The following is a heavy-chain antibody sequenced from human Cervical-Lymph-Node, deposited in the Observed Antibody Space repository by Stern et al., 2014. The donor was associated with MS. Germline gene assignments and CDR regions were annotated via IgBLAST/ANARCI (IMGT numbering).Heavy chain of an antibody. Sequence: VQLVESGAEVKKPGASVKVSCKASGYTLTELSMHWVRQAPGKGLEWMGGFDPEDGETIYAQKFQGRVTMTEDTSTDTAYMELSSLRSEDTAVYYCVPAAAVAGRGNWFDPWGQGTLVTVSS. J-gene: IGHJ5*02. CDR2: FDPEDGET. CDR1: GYTLTELS. CDR3: VPAAAVAGRGNWFDP. V-gene: IGHV1-24*01. D-gene: IGHD6-19*01.